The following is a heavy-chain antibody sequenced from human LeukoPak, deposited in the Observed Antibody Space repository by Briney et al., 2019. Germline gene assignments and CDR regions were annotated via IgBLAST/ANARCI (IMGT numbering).Heavy chain of an antibody. Sequence: SETLSLTCTVSGGSISSSSYYWGWIRQPPGKGLEWIGSIYYSGSTYYNPSLKSRVTISVDTSKNQFSLKLSIVTAADTDVYYCARHGLRYCSSTSCYPLNWFDHWGQGTLVTVSS. CDR1: GGSISSSSYY. CDR3: ARHGLRYCSSTSCYPLNWFDH. J-gene: IGHJ5*02. D-gene: IGHD2-2*01. CDR2: IYYSGST. V-gene: IGHV4-39*01.